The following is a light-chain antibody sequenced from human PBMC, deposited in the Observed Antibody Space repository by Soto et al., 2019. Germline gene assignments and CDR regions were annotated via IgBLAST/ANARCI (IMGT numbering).Light chain of an antibody. CDR1: QRVLYSLNTKDY. CDR2: WAS. CDR3: QQYYSASLT. Sequence: DIVMTQSPDSLAVSLGGRATINCKSSQRVLYSLNTKDYLAWYQQKPGQTPKLLIYWASTRESGVPDRFSGRGSETDFTLTINSLQAGDVAVYYCQQYYSASLTFGAGTKV. J-gene: IGKJ4*01. V-gene: IGKV4-1*01.